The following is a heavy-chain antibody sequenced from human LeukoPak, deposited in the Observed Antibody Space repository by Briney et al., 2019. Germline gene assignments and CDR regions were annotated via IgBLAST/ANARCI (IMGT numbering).Heavy chain of an antibody. D-gene: IGHD1-26*01. V-gene: IGHV4-39*07. CDR2: IYYSGST. J-gene: IGHJ4*02. CDR1: GGSISSSSYY. Sequence: SETLSLTCTVSGGSISSSSYYWGWIRQPPGKGLEWIGSIYYSGSTYYNPSLKSRVTISVGTSKNQFSLKLSSVTAADTAVYYCARERYSGTFLDYWGQGTLVTVSS. CDR3: ARERYSGTFLDY.